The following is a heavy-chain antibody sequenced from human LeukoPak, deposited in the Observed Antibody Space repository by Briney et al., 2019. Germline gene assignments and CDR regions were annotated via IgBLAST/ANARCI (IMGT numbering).Heavy chain of an antibody. CDR1: GGTFSSYA. CDR2: IIPIFGTA. CDR3: ARGLRDLTKGGNFDY. V-gene: IGHV1-69*13. D-gene: IGHD3-16*01. Sequence: ASVKVSCKASGGTFSSYAISWVRQAPGQGLEWMGGIIPIFGTANYAQKFQGRVTITADESTSTAYMELSSLRSEDTTVYYCARGLRDLTKGGNFDYWGQGTLVTVSS. J-gene: IGHJ4*02.